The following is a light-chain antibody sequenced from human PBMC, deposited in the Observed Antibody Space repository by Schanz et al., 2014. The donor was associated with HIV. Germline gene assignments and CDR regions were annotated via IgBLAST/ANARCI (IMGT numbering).Light chain of an antibody. CDR1: SSDVGGYDF. J-gene: IGLJ2*01. CDR2: EVT. CDR3: SSYASSSTRI. V-gene: IGLV2-8*01. Sequence: QSALTQPPSASGSPGQSVTITCTGTSSDVGGYDFVSWYQQHPGKAPKLMIYEVTKRPLGVPNRFSGSKSGNTASLTVSGLQAEDEADYYCSSYASSSTRIFGGGTKLTVL.